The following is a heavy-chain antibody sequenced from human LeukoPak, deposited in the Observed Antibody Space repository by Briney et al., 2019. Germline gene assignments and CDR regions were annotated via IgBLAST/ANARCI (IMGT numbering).Heavy chain of an antibody. D-gene: IGHD5-18*01. CDR1: GFTFSSYG. Sequence: PGRSLRLSCAASGFTFSSYGMHWVRQAPGKGLEWVAVIWYDGSNKYYADSMKGRFTISRDNSKNTLYLQMNSLRAEDTAVYYCAKSAGEGTAIPFASNWGQGALVTVSS. J-gene: IGHJ4*02. CDR3: AKSAGEGTAIPFASN. CDR2: IWYDGSNK. V-gene: IGHV3-33*06.